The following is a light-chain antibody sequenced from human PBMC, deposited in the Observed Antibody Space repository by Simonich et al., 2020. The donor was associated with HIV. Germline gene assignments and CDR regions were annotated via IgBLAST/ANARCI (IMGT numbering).Light chain of an antibody. V-gene: IGKV2-28*01. CDR1: QSLVHSNGYDY. CDR3: MQALQTPLT. CDR2: LGS. J-gene: IGKJ4*01. Sequence: DIVMTLTPLSLSVTPGQPASISCRSSQSLVHSNGYDYLDWYLQKPGQSPHLLIYLGSNRASRVPDRFSGSGSGTDFTLKISRVEAEDVGVYYCMQALQTPLTFGGGTKVEI.